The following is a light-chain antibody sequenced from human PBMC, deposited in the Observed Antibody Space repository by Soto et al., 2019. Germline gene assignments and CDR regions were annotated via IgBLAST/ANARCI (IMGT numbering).Light chain of an antibody. CDR1: QSISNW. Sequence: DIQVTQSPSTLSASVGDRVTITCRASQSISNWLAWYQQKPGKAPKFLIYDASSLKSGVPSRFSGSGSGTEFTLTISSLQPDDFATYYCQQYKTYSVWTFGQGTKVDIK. CDR3: QQYKTYSVWT. J-gene: IGKJ1*01. CDR2: DAS. V-gene: IGKV1-5*01.